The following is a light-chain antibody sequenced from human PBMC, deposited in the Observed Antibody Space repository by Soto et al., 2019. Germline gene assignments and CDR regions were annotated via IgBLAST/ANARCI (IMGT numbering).Light chain of an antibody. J-gene: IGKJ5*01. CDR3: QQYNNWPPT. CDR2: GAS. V-gene: IGKV3-15*01. Sequence: EIVMTQSPATLSVSPGERATPSCRASQSVSSNLAWYQQKPGQAPRLLIYGASTRATGIPARFSGSRSGTEFTLTISSLQSEDFAVYYCQQYNNWPPTFGQGTRLEIK. CDR1: QSVSSN.